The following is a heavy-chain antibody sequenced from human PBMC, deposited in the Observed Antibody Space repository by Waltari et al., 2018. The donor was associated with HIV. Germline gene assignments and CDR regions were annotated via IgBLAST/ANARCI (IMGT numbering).Heavy chain of an antibody. Sequence: EVQLVESGGDLIQPGGSLRLSCIASEFTVSNSYMSWVPQAPGKGLEWVSIIYSDGRTYYADSVKGRFTISRDNYKNTLYLQMNSLRVEDTAVYYCARDTYGGMGGVDSWGQGTLVTVSS. D-gene: IGHD4-17*01. V-gene: IGHV3-53*01. CDR2: IYSDGRT. CDR3: ARDTYGGMGGVDS. J-gene: IGHJ4*02. CDR1: EFTVSNSY.